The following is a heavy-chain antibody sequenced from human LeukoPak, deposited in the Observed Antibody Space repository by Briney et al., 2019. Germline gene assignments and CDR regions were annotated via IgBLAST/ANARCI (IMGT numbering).Heavy chain of an antibody. V-gene: IGHV4-59*01. D-gene: IGHD3-22*01. CDR3: AITTYYCDSSGYYYAGFDY. Sequence: SSETLSLTCTVSGGSISSYYWSWIRQPPGKGLEWIGYIYYSGSTNYNPSLKSRVTISVDTSKNQFSLKLSSVTDADTAVYYCAITTYYCDSSGYYYAGFDYWGQGTMVTVSS. J-gene: IGHJ3*01. CDR1: GGSISSYY. CDR2: IYYSGST.